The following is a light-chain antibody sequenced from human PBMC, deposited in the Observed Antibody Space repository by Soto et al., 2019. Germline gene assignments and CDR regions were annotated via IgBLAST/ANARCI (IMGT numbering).Light chain of an antibody. V-gene: IGKV1-39*01. Sequence: IQMTQSPSSLSASVGDSVTVTCRASQSINIYLNWYQQKPGKAPTLLIYGASSLQSGVPSRFTGGGSRTDFTRTISSLQPEDFATYYCEQSYRSPYTFGQGIKLEIK. CDR2: GAS. CDR1: QSINIY. J-gene: IGKJ2*01. CDR3: EQSYRSPYT.